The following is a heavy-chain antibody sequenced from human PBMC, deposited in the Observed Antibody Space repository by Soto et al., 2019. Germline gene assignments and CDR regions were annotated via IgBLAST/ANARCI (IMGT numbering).Heavy chain of an antibody. D-gene: IGHD1-7*01. Sequence: EVQLVESGGDLVQPGGSLRLSCAVSGFTFSDHYMDWVRQAPGKGLERVGRIRNIANSYTTDYAASVKGRFTISRDDSKKSLYLQMNSLKPADTAMYYCARRITGTPPADGGSWGQGTLVTVSS. CDR3: ARRITGTPPADGGS. CDR2: IRNIANSYTT. CDR1: GFTFSDHY. V-gene: IGHV3-72*01. J-gene: IGHJ5*02.